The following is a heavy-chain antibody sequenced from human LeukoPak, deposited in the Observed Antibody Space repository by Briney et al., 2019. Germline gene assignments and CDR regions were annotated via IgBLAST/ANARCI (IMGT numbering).Heavy chain of an antibody. V-gene: IGHV3-43D*03. J-gene: IGHJ4*02. Sequence: GGSLRLSCAASGLTFDDYAMHWVRQAPGKGLEWVSLISWDGGSTYYADSVKGRFTISRDNSKNSLYLQMNSLRAEDTALYYCAKSPYVIVGAPFDYWGQGTLVTVSS. CDR2: ISWDGGST. CDR1: GLTFDDYA. CDR3: AKSPYVIVGAPFDY. D-gene: IGHD1-26*01.